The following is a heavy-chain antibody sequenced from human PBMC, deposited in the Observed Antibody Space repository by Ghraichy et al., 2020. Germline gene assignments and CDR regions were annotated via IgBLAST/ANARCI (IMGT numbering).Heavy chain of an antibody. CDR1: GGSISSDY. V-gene: IGHV4-59*08. J-gene: IGHJ4*02. Sequence: SETLSLTCTVSGGSISSDYWSWIRQPPGKGLEWIGHIYYSGSTKYNPSLKSRVTISVDTSKNQFSLKLSSVTAADTAVYYCARRTGSYYSVYYFDYWGQGSLGTVSS. CDR3: ARRTGSYYSVYYFDY. D-gene: IGHD1-26*01. CDR2: IYYSGST.